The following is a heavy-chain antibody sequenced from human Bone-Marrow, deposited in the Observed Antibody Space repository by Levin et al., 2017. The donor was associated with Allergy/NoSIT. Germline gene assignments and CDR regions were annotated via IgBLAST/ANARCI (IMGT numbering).Heavy chain of an antibody. CDR1: GYIFTDYY. Sequence: ASVKVSCKTSGYIFTDYYLHWVRQAPGQGLEWMGWFKPNSGDTKFAQRFQDRVTMTRDTSVVTDYLELSRLTINDTAGYYCARAQRRAHSSGWYSFDHWGQGTVVTVSS. CDR2: FKPNSGDT. J-gene: IGHJ4*02. CDR3: ARAQRRAHSSGWYSFDH. D-gene: IGHD6-19*01. V-gene: IGHV1-2*02.